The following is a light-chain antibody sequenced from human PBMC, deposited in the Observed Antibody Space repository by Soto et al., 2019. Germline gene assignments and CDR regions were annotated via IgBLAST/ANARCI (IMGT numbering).Light chain of an antibody. J-gene: IGLJ2*01. V-gene: IGLV2-8*01. CDR3: SSYAGSDNWV. CDR2: GVS. CDR1: SSDVGGYNY. Sequence: QSALTQPPSASGSLGQSVTISCTGTSSDVGGYNYVSWYQQHPGKAPKLMISGVSERPSGVPDRFSGSKSGNTASLTVSGLQAEDAAYYYCSSYAGSDNWVFGGGTKVTVL.